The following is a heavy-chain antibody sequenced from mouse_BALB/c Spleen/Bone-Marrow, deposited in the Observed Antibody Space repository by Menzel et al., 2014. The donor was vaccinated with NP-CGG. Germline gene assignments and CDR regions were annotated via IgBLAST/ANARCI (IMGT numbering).Heavy chain of an antibody. CDR2: INPDSSTI. CDR1: GFDFSRFW. V-gene: IGHV4-1*02. J-gene: IGHJ3*01. D-gene: IGHD1-2*01. CDR3: ARLGYYGSFAF. Sequence: DVMLVESGGGLVQPGGSLKLSCPASGFDFSRFWMSWVRQAPGKGLEWIGEINPDSSTINYTPSLKDKFIISRDNAKNTLYLQMSKVRSEDTALYYCARLGYYGSFAFWGQGTLVTVSA.